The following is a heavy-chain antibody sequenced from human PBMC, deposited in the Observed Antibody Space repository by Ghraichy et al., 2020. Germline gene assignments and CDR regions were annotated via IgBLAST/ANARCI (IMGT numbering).Heavy chain of an antibody. CDR2: IYTSGST. CDR3: ARSPLHGDYEDFSYFFDF. J-gene: IGHJ4*02. Sequence: SETLSLTCTVSYGSINSYYWSWIRQPPGRGLQWIGYIYTSGSTKYNPSLKSRVSISVDTSKNQFSLSLKSVTAADTAVYYCARSPLHGDYEDFSYFFDFWGQGTLVTVSS. V-gene: IGHV4-4*09. D-gene: IGHD4-17*01. CDR1: YGSINSYY.